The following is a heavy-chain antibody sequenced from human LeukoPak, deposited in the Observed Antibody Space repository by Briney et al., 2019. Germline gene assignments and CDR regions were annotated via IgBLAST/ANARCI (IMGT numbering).Heavy chain of an antibody. CDR3: ARQDSSSHI. CDR1: GYTFTGYY. D-gene: IGHD6-13*01. Sequence: EASVKLSCKASGYTFTGYYMHWVRQAPGQGLESMGWINPNSGGTNCAQKFQGRVTMTRDTSISTAYMELSRLGPDDTGVYYCARQDSSSHIWGQGTLVSVSS. CDR2: INPNSGGT. V-gene: IGHV1-2*02. J-gene: IGHJ4*02.